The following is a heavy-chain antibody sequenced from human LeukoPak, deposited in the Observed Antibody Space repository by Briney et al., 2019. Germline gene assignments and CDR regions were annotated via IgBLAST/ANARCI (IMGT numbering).Heavy chain of an antibody. Sequence: GGSLRLSCAASGFTFSSYGMHWVRQAPGKGLEWVAFIRYDGSNKYYADSVKGRFTISRDNSKNTLYLQMNSLRAEDTAVYYCARQVGYYFDYWGQGTLVTVSS. V-gene: IGHV3-30*02. CDR2: IRYDGSNK. J-gene: IGHJ4*02. CDR3: ARQVGYYFDY. CDR1: GFTFSSYG. D-gene: IGHD1-26*01.